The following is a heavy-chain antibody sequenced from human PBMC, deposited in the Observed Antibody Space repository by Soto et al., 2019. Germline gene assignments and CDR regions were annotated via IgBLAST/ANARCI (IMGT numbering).Heavy chain of an antibody. CDR1: GGSISNYY. CDR3: ARSQRGRTAFTFDY. CDR2: IYYSGTT. V-gene: IGHV4-59*01. D-gene: IGHD3-16*01. Sequence: SETLSLTCSVSGGSISNYYWSWIRQPPGKGLEWIGYIYYSGTTNYNSYLKSRLSLSVDMSKNQFSLKLASVTAADTAVYFCARSQRGRTAFTFDYWGQGALVTVSS. J-gene: IGHJ4*02.